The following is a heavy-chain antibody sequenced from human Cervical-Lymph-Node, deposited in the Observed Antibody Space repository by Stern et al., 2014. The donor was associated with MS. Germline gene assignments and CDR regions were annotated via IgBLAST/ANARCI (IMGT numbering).Heavy chain of an antibody. D-gene: IGHD3-16*01. CDR2: VSGDSGNT. Sequence: VQLVESGAEVKKPGASVKVSCKASGYSFTYYGINWVRQAPGQGLEWMGWVSGDSGNTNSAQKFQGRVTMTTDTSTNTAHMELRSLRSDDTAVYYCARGGMGGNYYYYYGMDVWGQGTAVTVSS. V-gene: IGHV1-18*01. CDR1: GYSFTYYG. CDR3: ARGGMGGNYYYYYGMDV. J-gene: IGHJ6*02.